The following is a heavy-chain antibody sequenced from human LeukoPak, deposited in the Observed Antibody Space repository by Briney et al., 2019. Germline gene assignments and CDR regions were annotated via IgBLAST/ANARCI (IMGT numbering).Heavy chain of an antibody. D-gene: IGHD3-10*01. V-gene: IGHV4-59*01. CDR1: GGSISSYY. CDR3: ASGRYGSGTYGFVY. J-gene: IGHJ4*02. CDR2: IYCSGST. Sequence: SETLSLTCTVSGGSISSYYWSWIRQPPGKGLEWIGYIYCSGSTNYNPSLKSRVTISVDTSKNQFSLKLSSVTAADTAVYYCASGRYGSGTYGFVYWGQGTLVTVSS.